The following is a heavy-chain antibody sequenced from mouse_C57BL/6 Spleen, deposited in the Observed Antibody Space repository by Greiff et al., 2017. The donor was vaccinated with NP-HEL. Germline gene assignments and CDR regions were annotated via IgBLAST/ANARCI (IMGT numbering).Heavy chain of an antibody. CDR2: IDPSDSYT. CDR1: GYTFTSYW. V-gene: IGHV1-69*01. CDR3: ARGGY. J-gene: IGHJ2*01. Sequence: QVQLQQSGAELVMPGASVKLSCKASGYTFTSYWMHWVKQRPGQGLEWIGEIDPSDSYTNYNQKFKGKSTLTVDKSSSTAYMQLSSLTSEDSAVYYCARGGYWGHSITLTVSS.